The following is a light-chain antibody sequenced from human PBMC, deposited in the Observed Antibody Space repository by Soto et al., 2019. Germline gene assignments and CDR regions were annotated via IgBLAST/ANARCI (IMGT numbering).Light chain of an antibody. CDR2: GAS. Sequence: EIVMKQSPATLSVSPGERATLSSRASQSVSSNYLAWYQQKPGQAPRLLIYGASTRASGIPDRFSGSGSGTDFTLTISRLEPEDSAVYYCQQYGSSPTWTFGQGTKVDIK. CDR1: QSVSSNY. V-gene: IGKV3-20*01. J-gene: IGKJ1*01. CDR3: QQYGSSPTWT.